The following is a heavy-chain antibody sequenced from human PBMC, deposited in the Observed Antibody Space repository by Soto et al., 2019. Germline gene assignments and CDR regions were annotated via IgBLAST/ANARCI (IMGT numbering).Heavy chain of an antibody. CDR2: IIPIFGTA. J-gene: IGHJ4*02. CDR3: ARDVGHSSSWMMDH. Sequence: QVQLVQSGAEVKKPGSSVKVSCKASGGSFSSNAISWVRQAPGQGLEWMGGIIPIFGTANYAQNFQGRVTINADKSTGTVYMEVSSLRSEDTAVYYCARDVGHSSSWMMDHWGQGTLVTVSS. D-gene: IGHD6-13*01. CDR1: GGSFSSNA. V-gene: IGHV1-69*06.